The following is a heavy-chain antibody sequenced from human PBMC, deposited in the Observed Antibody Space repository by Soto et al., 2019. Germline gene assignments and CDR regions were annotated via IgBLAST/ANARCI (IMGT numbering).Heavy chain of an antibody. Sequence: SVKVSCKASGVTFSSYAISWVRQAPGQGLEWMGGIIPIFGTANYAQKFQGRVTITADESTSTAYMELSSLRSEDTAVYYCARKPMVRGVIMAPGRFGMDVWGQGTTVTVSS. CDR2: IIPIFGTA. D-gene: IGHD3-10*01. CDR1: GVTFSSYA. J-gene: IGHJ6*02. CDR3: ARKPMVRGVIMAPGRFGMDV. V-gene: IGHV1-69*13.